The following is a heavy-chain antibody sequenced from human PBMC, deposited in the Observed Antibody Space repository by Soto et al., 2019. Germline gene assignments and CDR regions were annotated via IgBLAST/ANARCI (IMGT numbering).Heavy chain of an antibody. V-gene: IGHV4-59*01. D-gene: IGHD2-15*01. J-gene: IGHJ6*03. CDR3: ARVGQDIVVVSYYYYMDV. CDR1: GGSISSYY. Sequence: SETLSLTCTVSGGSISSYYWSWIRQPPGKGLEWIGYIYYSGSTNYNSSLKSRVTISVDTSKNQFSLKLSSVTAADTAVYYCARVGQDIVVVSYYYYMDVWGKGTTVTVSS. CDR2: IYYSGST.